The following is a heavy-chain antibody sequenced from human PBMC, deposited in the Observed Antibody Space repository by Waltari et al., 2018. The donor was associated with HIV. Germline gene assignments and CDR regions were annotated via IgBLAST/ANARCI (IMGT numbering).Heavy chain of an antibody. CDR1: GFTFSSYA. J-gene: IGHJ4*02. V-gene: IGHV3-23*04. D-gene: IGHD3-10*01. CDR2: ISGIGYST. Sequence: EVQLVESGGGLEQPGGSRRLSCAASGFTFSSYAMTWVRQAPGKGLGGVSGISGIGYSTFYADAVKCRFTVSRDSTKNTLDLHMHELRVEDTAVYYCARSGEEFGELLYTDRGQGTPVTVSS. CDR3: ARSGEEFGELLYTD.